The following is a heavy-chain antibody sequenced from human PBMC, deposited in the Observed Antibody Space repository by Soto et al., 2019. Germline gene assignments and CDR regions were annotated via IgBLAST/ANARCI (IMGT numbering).Heavy chain of an antibody. V-gene: IGHV3-48*02. CDR2: ISSSSSNI. J-gene: IGHJ4*02. CDR1: GFTFSSYS. CDR3: ASEHGYSSSFDC. Sequence: EVQLVESGGGLVQPGGSLRLSCAASGFTFSSYSMNWVRQAPGKGLEWVSYISSSSSNIYYEDSVKGRFTISRDNAKNSVYLQMHSGRDEDTAIDYGASEHGYSSSFDCWGQGTLVTVAS. D-gene: IGHD6-13*01.